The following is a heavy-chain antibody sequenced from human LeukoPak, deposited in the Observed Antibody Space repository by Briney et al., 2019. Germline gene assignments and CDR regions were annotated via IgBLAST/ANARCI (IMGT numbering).Heavy chain of an antibody. CDR3: AMTYSSDAFDI. CDR1: GFTFSNAW. Sequence: GGSLRLSCAASGFTFSNAWMSWVRQAPGKGLEWVANIKQDGSEKYYVDSVKGRFTISRDNAKNSLYLQMNSLRAEDTAVYYCAMTYSSDAFDIWGQGTMVTVSS. CDR2: IKQDGSEK. J-gene: IGHJ3*02. V-gene: IGHV3-7*01. D-gene: IGHD3-22*01.